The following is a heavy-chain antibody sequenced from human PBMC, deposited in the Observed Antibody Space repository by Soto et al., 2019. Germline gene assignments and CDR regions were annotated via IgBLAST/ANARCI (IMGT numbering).Heavy chain of an antibody. D-gene: IGHD6-6*01. CDR2: IIPILGIA. Sequence: QVQLVQSGAEVKKPGSSVKVSCKASGGTFSSYTISWVRQAPGQGLEWMGRIIPILGIANYAQKFQGRVTITADKSTSTAYMELSSLRSEDTAVYYCARELEATGIYSSSPHYWFDPWGQGTLVTVSS. J-gene: IGHJ5*02. CDR3: ARELEATGIYSSSPHYWFDP. V-gene: IGHV1-69*08. CDR1: GGTFSSYT.